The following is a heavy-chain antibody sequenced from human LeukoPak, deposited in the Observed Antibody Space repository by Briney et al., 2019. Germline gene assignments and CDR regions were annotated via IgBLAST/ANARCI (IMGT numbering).Heavy chain of an antibody. CDR1: GFTFSSYA. J-gene: IGHJ3*02. CDR2: ISAGGDNT. CDR3: ARDRGYGDYVGAFDI. Sequence: GGSLRLSCAASGFTFSSYAMSWVRQDPGKGLEWVSAISAGGDNTFYADSVKGRFTISRDNSRNMLYLQLNSLRAEDTAVYYCARDRGYGDYVGAFDIWGQGTMVTVSS. D-gene: IGHD4-17*01. V-gene: IGHV3-23*01.